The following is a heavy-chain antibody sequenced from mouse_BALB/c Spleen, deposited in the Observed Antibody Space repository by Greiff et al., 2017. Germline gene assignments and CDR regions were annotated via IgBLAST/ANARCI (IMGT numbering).Heavy chain of an antibody. D-gene: IGHD2-1*01. V-gene: IGHV5-6-5*01. Sequence: EVMLVESGGGLVKPGGSLKLSCAASGFTFSSYAMSWVRQTPEKRLEWVASISSGGSTYYPDSVKGRFTISRDNARNILYLQMSSLRSEDTAMYYCARGLGNYRYYFDYWGQGTTLTVSS. CDR1: GFTFSSYA. J-gene: IGHJ2*01. CDR2: ISSGGST. CDR3: ARGLGNYRYYFDY.